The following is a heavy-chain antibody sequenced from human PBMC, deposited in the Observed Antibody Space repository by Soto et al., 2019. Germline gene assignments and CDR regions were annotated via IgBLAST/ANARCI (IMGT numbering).Heavy chain of an antibody. V-gene: IGHV3-48*02. D-gene: IGHD6-13*01. J-gene: IGHJ5*02. CDR1: GFTFSSYS. Sequence: GGSLRLSCAASGFTFSSYSMNWVRQAPGKGLEWVSYISSSSSTIYYADSVKGRFTISRDNAKNSLYLQMNSLRDEDTAVYYCARVTSRSSSYNWFDPRGHGTLVTVSS. CDR3: ARVTSRSSSYNWFDP. CDR2: ISSSSSTI.